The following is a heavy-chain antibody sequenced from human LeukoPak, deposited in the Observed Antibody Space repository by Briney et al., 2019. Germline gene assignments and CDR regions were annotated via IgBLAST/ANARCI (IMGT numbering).Heavy chain of an antibody. CDR2: ISGSGGST. CDR1: GFTFSSYG. CDR3: AKSIRGNLRAAFDI. V-gene: IGHV3-23*01. J-gene: IGHJ3*02. D-gene: IGHD1-14*01. Sequence: GGSLRLSCAASGFTFSSYGMSWVRQAPGGGLEWVSAISGSGGSTYYADSVKGRFTISRDNSKNTLYLQMNSLRAEDTAAYYCAKSIRGNLRAAFDIWGQGTMVTVSS.